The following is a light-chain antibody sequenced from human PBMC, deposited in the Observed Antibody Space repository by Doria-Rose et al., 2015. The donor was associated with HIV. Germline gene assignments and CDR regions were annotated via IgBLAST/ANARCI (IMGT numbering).Light chain of an antibody. Sequence: EIVLTQSPGTLSLSPEERATLSCRASQRVKSSYLAWYQQKPGQAPRLLIYDASTRATGIPDRFSGSGSGTDFTLTISRLEPEDVAVYYCQQYGTSRGTFGRGHDWRLN. CDR1: QRVKSSY. V-gene: IGKV3-20*01. J-gene: IGKJ5*01. CDR3: QQYGTSRGT. CDR2: DAS.